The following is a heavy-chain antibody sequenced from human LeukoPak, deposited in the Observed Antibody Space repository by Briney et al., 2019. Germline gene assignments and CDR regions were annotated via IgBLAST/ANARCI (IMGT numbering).Heavy chain of an antibody. J-gene: IGHJ6*03. D-gene: IGHD4-17*01. V-gene: IGHV1-18*01. CDR2: ISAFNGYT. CDR3: ARDTYTTVTAMDV. CDR1: GYTFTSYG. Sequence: ASAKVSCKASGYTFTSYGISWVRQAPGQGLEWMGWISAFNGYTDYPQNFQGRVTLTTDTSTSTAYMELRSLRSDDTAVYYCARDTYTTVTAMDVWGKGTTVTVSS.